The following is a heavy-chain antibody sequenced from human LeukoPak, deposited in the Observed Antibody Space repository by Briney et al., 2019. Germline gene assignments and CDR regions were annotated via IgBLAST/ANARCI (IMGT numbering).Heavy chain of an antibody. D-gene: IGHD5-12*01. J-gene: IGHJ4*02. Sequence: ASVKVSCKASGGTFSSYAISWVRQAPGQGLEWMGGIIPIFGTANYAQKFQGRVTITADKSTSTAYMELSSLRSEDTAVYYCATNSGYDWGLDYWGQGTLVTVSS. V-gene: IGHV1-69*06. CDR1: GGTFSSYA. CDR3: ATNSGYDWGLDY. CDR2: IIPIFGTA.